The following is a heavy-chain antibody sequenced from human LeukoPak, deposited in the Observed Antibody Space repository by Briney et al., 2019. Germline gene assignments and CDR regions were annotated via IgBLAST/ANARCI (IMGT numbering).Heavy chain of an antibody. D-gene: IGHD2-2*01. CDR3: AKCRRNRIPKSSSTSCFIDY. Sequence: PGGSLRLSCAASGFTFSSYAMSWVRQAPGKGLEWVSAISGSGGSTYYADSVKGRFTISRDNSKNTLYLQMNSLRAEDTAVYYCAKCRRNRIPKSSSTSCFIDYWGQGTLVTVSS. CDR1: GFTFSSYA. J-gene: IGHJ4*02. V-gene: IGHV3-23*01. CDR2: ISGSGGST.